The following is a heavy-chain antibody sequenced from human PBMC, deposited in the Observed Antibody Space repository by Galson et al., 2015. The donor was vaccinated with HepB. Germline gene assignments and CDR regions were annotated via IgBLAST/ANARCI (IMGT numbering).Heavy chain of an antibody. CDR3: ARGRRDYVWGSYRYTPGGFGY. CDR2: INHSGST. J-gene: IGHJ4*02. D-gene: IGHD3-16*02. V-gene: IGHV4-34*01. Sequence: ETLSLTCAVYGGSFSGYYWSWIRQPPGKGLEWIGEINHSGSTNYNPSLKSRVTISVDTSKNQFSLKLSSVTAADTAVYYCARGRRDYVWGSYRYTPGGFGYWGQGTLVTVSS. CDR1: GGSFSGYY.